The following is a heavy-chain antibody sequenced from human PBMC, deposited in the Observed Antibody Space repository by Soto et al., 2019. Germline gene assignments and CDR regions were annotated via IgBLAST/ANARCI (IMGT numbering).Heavy chain of an antibody. J-gene: IGHJ6*02. D-gene: IGHD3-3*01. CDR3: AIGRIEWSIPNYYHYGMAV. CDR1: GGTFSSYA. CDR2: IIPIFGTT. V-gene: IGHV1-69*13. Sequence: SVKVSWKASGGTFSSYAISWVRQAPGQGLEWMGGIIPIFGTTNYAQKFQGRVTITADESTSTAYMELISLRSEDTAVYYYAIGRIEWSIPNYYHYGMAVWGQGTTVTVTS.